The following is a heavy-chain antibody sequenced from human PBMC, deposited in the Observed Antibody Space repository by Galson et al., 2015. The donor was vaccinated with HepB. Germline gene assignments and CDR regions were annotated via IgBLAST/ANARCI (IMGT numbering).Heavy chain of an antibody. CDR1: GGSFSGYY. J-gene: IGHJ6*02. D-gene: IGHD3-10*01. CDR2: INHSGST. Sequence: LSLTCAVYGGSFSGYYWSWIRQPPGEGLEWIGEINHSGSTNYNPSLKSRVTISVDTSKIQFSLKLSSVTAADTAVYYCARITMVRGVITSHYYYYGMDVWGQGTTVTVSS. CDR3: ARITMVRGVITSHYYYYGMDV. V-gene: IGHV4-34*01.